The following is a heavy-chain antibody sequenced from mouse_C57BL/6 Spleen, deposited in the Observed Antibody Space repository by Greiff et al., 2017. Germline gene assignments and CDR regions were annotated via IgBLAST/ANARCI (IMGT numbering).Heavy chain of an antibody. V-gene: IGHV1-80*01. D-gene: IGHD3-2*02. Sequence: VQLVESGAELVKPGASVKISCKASGYAFSSYWMNWVKQRPGKGLEWIGQIYPGDGDTNYNGKFKGKATLTADKSSSTAYMQLSSLTSEDSAVYFCARSTAQATSFAYWGQGTLVTVSA. CDR3: ARSTAQATSFAY. CDR1: GYAFSSYW. CDR2: IYPGDGDT. J-gene: IGHJ3*01.